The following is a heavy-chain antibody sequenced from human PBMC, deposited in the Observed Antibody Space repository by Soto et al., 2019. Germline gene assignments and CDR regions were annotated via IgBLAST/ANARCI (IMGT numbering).Heavy chain of an antibody. Sequence: GGSLRLSCAASGFTFSSYAMSWVRQAPGKGLEWVSAISGSGGSTYYADSVKGRFTISRDNSKNTLYLQMNSLRAEDTAVYYCVKVLAGRIVVVVAATDYWGQGTLVTVSS. CDR3: VKVLAGRIVVVVAATDY. CDR2: ISGSGGST. CDR1: GFTFSSYA. D-gene: IGHD2-15*01. V-gene: IGHV3-23*01. J-gene: IGHJ4*02.